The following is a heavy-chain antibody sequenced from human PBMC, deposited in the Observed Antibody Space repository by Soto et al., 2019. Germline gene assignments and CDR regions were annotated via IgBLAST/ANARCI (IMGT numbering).Heavy chain of an antibody. J-gene: IGHJ3*02. D-gene: IGHD2-15*01. V-gene: IGHV3-30*18. CDR3: AKGQDIVVADDAFDI. CDR2: ISYDGSNK. CDR1: GFTFSSYG. Sequence: QVQLVESGGGVVQPGRSLRLSCAASGFTFSSYGMHWVRQAPGKGLEWVAVISYDGSNKYYADSVKGRLTISRDNSKNPLYLQMNSRRAEDTAVYYCAKGQDIVVADDAFDIWGQGTMVTVSS.